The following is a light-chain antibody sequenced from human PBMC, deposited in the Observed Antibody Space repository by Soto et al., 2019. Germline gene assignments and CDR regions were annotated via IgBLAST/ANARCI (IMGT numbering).Light chain of an antibody. CDR1: QSVSSY. Sequence: EIVLTQSPATLSLSPGERATLSCRASQSVSSYLAWYQQKPCQAPRLLIYDASNRATGIPARFSGRGSGTDFNLTISSLEPEDFAVYYCQQRSNWPLTFGGGTKVEI. CDR3: QQRSNWPLT. J-gene: IGKJ4*01. V-gene: IGKV3-11*01. CDR2: DAS.